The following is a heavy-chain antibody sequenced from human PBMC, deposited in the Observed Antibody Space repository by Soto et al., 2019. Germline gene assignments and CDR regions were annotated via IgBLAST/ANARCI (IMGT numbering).Heavy chain of an antibody. J-gene: IGHJ5*02. CDR3: ARGEADDFWSGTDPWFEP. CDR2: IYHSGST. D-gene: IGHD3-3*01. V-gene: IGHV4-30-2*01. CDR1: GGSISSGGYS. Sequence: SETLSLTCAVSGGSISSGGYSLSWIRQPPGKGLEWIGYIYHSGSTYYNPSLKSRVNISVDRSKNQFSLKLSSVTAADTAVYYCARGEADDFWSGTDPWFEPWGQGTLVTVS.